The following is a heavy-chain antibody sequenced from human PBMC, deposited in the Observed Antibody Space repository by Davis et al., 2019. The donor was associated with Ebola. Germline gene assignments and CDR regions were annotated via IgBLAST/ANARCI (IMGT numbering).Heavy chain of an antibody. Sequence: LSLTCAASGFTFSSYGMHWVRQAPGKGLEWVAVIWYDGSNKYYADSVKGRFTISRDNSKNTLYLQMNSLRAEDTAVYYCARVTLWFGEWGSFDYWGQGTLVTVSS. CDR1: GFTFSSYG. J-gene: IGHJ4*02. V-gene: IGHV3-33*01. CDR3: ARVTLWFGEWGSFDY. D-gene: IGHD3-10*01. CDR2: IWYDGSNK.